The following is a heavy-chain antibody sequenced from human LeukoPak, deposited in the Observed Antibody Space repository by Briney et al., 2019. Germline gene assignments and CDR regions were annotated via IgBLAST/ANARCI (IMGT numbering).Heavy chain of an antibody. V-gene: IGHV3-33*06. Sequence: PGRSLRLSCAASGLAFSNYGMHWVRQAPGKGLEWVAVIWYDGSNKYYADSVKGRFTISRDNSKNTLHLQMNSLRAEDTAVYYCAQDFGRGYYYYFDYWGQGTLVTVSS. CDR2: IWYDGSNK. J-gene: IGHJ4*02. CDR1: GLAFSNYG. CDR3: AQDFGRGYYYYFDY. D-gene: IGHD3-22*01.